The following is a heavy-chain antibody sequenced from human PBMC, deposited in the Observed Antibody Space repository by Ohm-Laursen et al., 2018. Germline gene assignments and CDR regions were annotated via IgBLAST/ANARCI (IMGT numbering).Heavy chain of an antibody. CDR2: FSYDGSDK. CDR3: ARGYGKLDY. Sequence: SLRLSCAASGFTFSDCGMHWVRQTPGKGLEWVAVFSYDGSDKHYADSVKGRFTISRDNSKNTLYLQMNSLRAEDTAVYYCARGYGKLDYWGQGTLVTVSS. D-gene: IGHD3-16*01. V-gene: IGHV3-30*03. J-gene: IGHJ4*02. CDR1: GFTFSDCG.